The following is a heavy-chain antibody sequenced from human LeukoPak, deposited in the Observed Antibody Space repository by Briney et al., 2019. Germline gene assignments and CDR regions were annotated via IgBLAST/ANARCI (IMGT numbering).Heavy chain of an antibody. CDR3: ARGGATYYYDSSGLDH. CDR1: GFTVSSNY. Sequence: GGSLRLSCAASGFTVSSNYMSWVRQAPGKGLEWVSVIYSGGSTYYADSVKGRFTISRDNSKNTLYLQMNSLRAEDTAVYYCARGGATYYYDSSGLDHWGQGTLVTVSS. CDR2: IYSGGST. J-gene: IGHJ4*02. D-gene: IGHD3-22*01. V-gene: IGHV3-66*02.